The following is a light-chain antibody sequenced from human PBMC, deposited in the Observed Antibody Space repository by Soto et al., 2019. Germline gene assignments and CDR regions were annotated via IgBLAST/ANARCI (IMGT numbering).Light chain of an antibody. J-gene: IGKJ5*01. Sequence: DIQMTQSPSSLSASVGARVPITCRASQSISSYLNWYPQKPGKAPKLLIYAASSLQSGVPSRFSGSGSGTDFTLTISSLQPEDFATYYCQQANSFPPTFGQGTRLEI. CDR2: AAS. V-gene: IGKV1-39*01. CDR1: QSISSY. CDR3: QQANSFPPT.